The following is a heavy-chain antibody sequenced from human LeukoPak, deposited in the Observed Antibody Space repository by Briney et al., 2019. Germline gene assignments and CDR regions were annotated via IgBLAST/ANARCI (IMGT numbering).Heavy chain of an antibody. CDR1: GGSIRSGDYY. V-gene: IGHV4-30-4*01. CDR2: IYYSGNT. CDR3: ACVTGLYYFDF. J-gene: IGHJ4*02. D-gene: IGHD1-20*01. Sequence: SETLSLTCAVSGGSIRSGDYYWSWAPQPPGKGLEWIGHIYYSGNTYYNPSLKSRVAISVDTSKNQFSLKLSSVTAADTAVYYCACVTGLYYFDFWGQGTLVTVSS.